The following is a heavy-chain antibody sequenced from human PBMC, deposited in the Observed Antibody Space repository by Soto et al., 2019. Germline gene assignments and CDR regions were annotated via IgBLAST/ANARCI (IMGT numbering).Heavy chain of an antibody. CDR3: ARFDFWSGPFDP. D-gene: IGHD3-3*01. CDR2: IYYSGST. J-gene: IGHJ5*02. V-gene: IGHV4-39*01. Sequence: SETLSLTCTVSGGSISSSSYYWGWIRQPPGKGLEWIGSIYYSGSTYYNPSLKSRVTISVDTSKNQFSLKLSSVTAADTAVYYFARFDFWSGPFDPWGQGTLVTVSS. CDR1: GGSISSSSYY.